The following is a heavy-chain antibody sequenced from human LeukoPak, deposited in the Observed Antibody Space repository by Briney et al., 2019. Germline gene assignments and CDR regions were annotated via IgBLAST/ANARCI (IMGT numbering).Heavy chain of an antibody. D-gene: IGHD4-17*01. J-gene: IGHJ5*02. CDR2: IYTSGST. Sequence: SQTLSLTCTVSGGSISSGSYYWSWIRQPAGKGLEWIGRIYTSGSTNYNPSLKSRVTISVDTSKNQFSLKLSSVTAADTAVYYCARVLDYGDCAWFDPWGQGTLVTVSS. CDR3: ARVLDYGDCAWFDP. V-gene: IGHV4-61*02. CDR1: GGSISSGSYY.